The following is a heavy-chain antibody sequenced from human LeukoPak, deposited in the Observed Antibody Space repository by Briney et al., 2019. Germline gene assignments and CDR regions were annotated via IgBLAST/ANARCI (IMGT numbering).Heavy chain of an antibody. CDR2: MHPNSGNT. V-gene: IGHV1-8*01. D-gene: IGHD5-18*01. J-gene: IGHJ5*02. CDR1: GYTFTSYD. CDR3: ARPGGYSYTFDP. Sequence: ASVTVSFKASGYTFTSYDINWVRQATGQGLEWMGWMHPNSGNTGYAQKFQGRVTMTRNTSISTAYMELSSLRSEDTAVYYCARPGGYSYTFDPWGQGTLVTVSS.